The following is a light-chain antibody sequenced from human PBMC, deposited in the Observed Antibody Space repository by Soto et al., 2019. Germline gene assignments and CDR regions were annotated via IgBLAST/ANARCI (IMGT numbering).Light chain of an antibody. CDR3: QQYNSYSSIT. J-gene: IGKJ5*01. CDR2: DAS. CDR1: QSISNW. V-gene: IGKV1-5*01. Sequence: DIQMTPSPSTLPASVGDRVTITCRASQSISNWLAWYQQKPGKAPKLLIYDASSLESGVPSRFSGSGSGTEFTLTISSLQPDDFATYYCQQYNSYSSITFGQGTRLEIK.